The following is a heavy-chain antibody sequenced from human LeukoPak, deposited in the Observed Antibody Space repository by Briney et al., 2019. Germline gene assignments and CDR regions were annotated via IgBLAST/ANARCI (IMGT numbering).Heavy chain of an antibody. CDR1: GYTFTGYY. D-gene: IGHD6-13*01. CDR3: ARGTYSSSYNWFDP. CDR2: INPNSGGT. J-gene: IGHJ5*02. Sequence: ASVKVSCKASGYTFTGYYMHWVRQAPGQGLEWMGWINPNSGGTNYAQKFQGRVTMTRDTSTSTAYMELSRLRSDDTAVYYCARGTYSSSYNWFDPWGQGTLVTVSS. V-gene: IGHV1-2*02.